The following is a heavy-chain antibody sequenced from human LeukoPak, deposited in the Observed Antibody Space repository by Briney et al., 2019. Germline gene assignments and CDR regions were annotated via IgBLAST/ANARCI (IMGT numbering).Heavy chain of an antibody. V-gene: IGHV3-11*01. J-gene: IGHJ4*02. D-gene: IGHD6-19*01. CDR2: ISPGGNTI. CDR1: GFTFSDYH. CDR3: AAGRDIAVAGPGGYFDY. Sequence: GASLRLSCAASGFTFSDYHMNWIRQAPGKGLEWVSYISPGGNTIYFADSVNGRFTLSRDSARSSLSLQMNSLTAEDTAVYYCAAGRDIAVAGPGGYFDYWGRGTLVTVSS.